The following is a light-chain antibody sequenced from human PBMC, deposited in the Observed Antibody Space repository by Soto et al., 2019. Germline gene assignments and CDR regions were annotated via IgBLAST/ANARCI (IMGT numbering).Light chain of an antibody. CDR3: SSYTTRTTLEV. V-gene: IGLV2-14*01. CDR1: SSDVGSYNY. CDR2: EVS. Sequence: QSALTQPASVSGSPGQSITISCTGTSSDVGSYNYVSWYQLHPGKAPKLMIYEVSNRPSGVANRFSGSKSGDTASLTISGLQAEDEADYYCSSYTTRTTLEVFGPGTKGTVL. J-gene: IGLJ1*01.